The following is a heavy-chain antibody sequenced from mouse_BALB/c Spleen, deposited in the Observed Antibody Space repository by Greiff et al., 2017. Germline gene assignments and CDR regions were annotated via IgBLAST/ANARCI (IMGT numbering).Heavy chain of an antibody. V-gene: IGHV1-87*01. CDR3: ARGGTYYGNYAWFAY. Sequence: QVQLKESGAELARPGASVKLSCKASGYTFTSYWMQWVKQRPGQGLEWIGAIYPGDGDTRYTQKFKGKATLTADKSSSTAYMQLSSLASEDSAVYYCARGGTYYGNYAWFAYWGQGTLVTVSA. CDR1: GYTFTSYW. D-gene: IGHD2-10*01. CDR2: IYPGDGDT. J-gene: IGHJ3*01.